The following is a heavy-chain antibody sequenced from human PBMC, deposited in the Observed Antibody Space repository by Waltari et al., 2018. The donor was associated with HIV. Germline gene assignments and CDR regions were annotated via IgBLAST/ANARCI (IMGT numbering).Heavy chain of an antibody. CDR3: ARDRYYDILTGYYPHYYMDV. Sequence: QVQLVQSGAEVKKPGASVKVSCQASGYTFTSYAMHWVRQAPGHRLEWMGWINAGNGNTKYSQKFQGRVTITRDTSASTAYMELSSLRSEDTAVYYCARDRYYDILTGYYPHYYMDVWGKGTTVTVSS. CDR1: GYTFTSYA. V-gene: IGHV1-3*01. D-gene: IGHD3-9*01. CDR2: INAGNGNT. J-gene: IGHJ6*03.